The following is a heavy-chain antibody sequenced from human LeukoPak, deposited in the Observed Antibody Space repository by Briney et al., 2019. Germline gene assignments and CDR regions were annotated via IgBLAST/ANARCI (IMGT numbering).Heavy chain of an antibody. CDR3: ARGGFRPEP. V-gene: IGHV4-59*02. Sequence: PSETLSLTCTVSGASVTTYYWSWVRQPPGKGLEYIGYIYYSGSTSYNPSLKSRVTMSVDTSKNQVSLSLNSVTAADTAVYYCARGGFRPEPWGQGTLVTVSS. CDR1: GASVTTYY. D-gene: IGHD5-12*01. CDR2: IYYSGST. J-gene: IGHJ5*02.